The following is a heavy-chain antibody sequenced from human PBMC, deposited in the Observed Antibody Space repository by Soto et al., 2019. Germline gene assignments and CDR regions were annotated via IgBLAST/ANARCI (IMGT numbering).Heavy chain of an antibody. Sequence: SETLSPTCTVCGGSISSYYCSWIRQPPGKGLEWIGYIYYSGRTNYNPSLKSRVTISVDTSKNQISLKLSSLTAADTAVYYCARVGTMVRGVIQFDPWGQRTLVAVSS. J-gene: IGHJ5*02. CDR3: ARVGTMVRGVIQFDP. V-gene: IGHV4-59*01. CDR2: IYYSGRT. CDR1: GGSISSYY. D-gene: IGHD3-10*01.